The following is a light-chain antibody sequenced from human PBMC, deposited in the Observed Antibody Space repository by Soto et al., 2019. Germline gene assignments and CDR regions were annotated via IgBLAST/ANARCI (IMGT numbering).Light chain of an antibody. J-gene: IGKJ5*01. CDR1: QSVSSSY. CDR3: QQYGNSPIT. V-gene: IGKV3-20*01. CDR2: GTS. Sequence: EIVLTQSPGTLSLSPGERATLSCRASQSVSSSYLAWYQQKPGQAPRLLIXGTSSRATGIPDRFSGSGSGTDFTLTISRLEPEDVAVYYCQQYGNSPITFGQGTRLEI.